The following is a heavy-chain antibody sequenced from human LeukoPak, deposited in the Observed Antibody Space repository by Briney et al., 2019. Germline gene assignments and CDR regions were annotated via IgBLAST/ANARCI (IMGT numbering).Heavy chain of an antibody. CDR1: GFTFSSYW. Sequence: PGGSLRLSCAASGFTFSSYWMSWVRQAPGKGLEWVANIRQDGSERYYVDSVKGRFTISRDNAQNLLYLQMNRLRADDTAVYFCASAPWAPLLLDWGQGTRVTVSS. V-gene: IGHV3-7*01. J-gene: IGHJ4*02. CDR3: ASAPWAPLLLD. D-gene: IGHD2-15*01. CDR2: IRQDGSER.